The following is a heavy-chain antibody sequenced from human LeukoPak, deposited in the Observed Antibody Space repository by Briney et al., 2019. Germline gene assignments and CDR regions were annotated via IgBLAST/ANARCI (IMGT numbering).Heavy chain of an antibody. CDR2: IYYSGST. CDR3: VSLGQAVPSWFDY. J-gene: IGHJ4*02. V-gene: IGHV4-59*08. D-gene: IGHD2-2*01. CDR1: GVSIYSMY. Sequence: SETLSFTSTVYGVSIYSMYCIWLRQPPGKGLEWIGYIYYSGSTNYNPSLKSRVTISVDTSKNQFSLKLSSVTAADTAVDYCVSLGQAVPSWFDYWGQGTLVTVSS.